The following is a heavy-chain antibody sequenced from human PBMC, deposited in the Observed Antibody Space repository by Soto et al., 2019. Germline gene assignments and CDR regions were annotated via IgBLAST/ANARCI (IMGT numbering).Heavy chain of an antibody. CDR2: ISYDGSNK. D-gene: IGHD1-20*01. Sequence: QVQLVESGGGVVQPGRSLGLSCAVSGFPFSGYGMHWARQAPGQGLEWVAVISYDGSNKYYADSVKGRFTISRDNSKNTLYLQMNSLRPDDTAVYYCAKDLVYGINFYYYGMDVWGQGTTDTVSS. J-gene: IGHJ6*02. V-gene: IGHV3-30*18. CDR1: GFPFSGYG. CDR3: AKDLVYGINFYYYGMDV.